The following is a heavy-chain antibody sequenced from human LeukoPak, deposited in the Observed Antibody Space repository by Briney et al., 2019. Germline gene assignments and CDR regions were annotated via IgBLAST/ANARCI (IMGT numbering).Heavy chain of an antibody. CDR3: ARGPGGSYYLPYYYYYYMDV. CDR1: GYTFTSYD. D-gene: IGHD1-26*01. CDR2: MNPNSGNT. V-gene: IGHV1-8*03. Sequence: GASVKVSCKASGYTFTSYDINWVRQATGQGLEWMGWMNPNSGNTGYAQKFQGRVTITRNTSISTAYMELSSLRSEDTAVYYCARGPGGSYYLPYYYYYYMDVWGKGTTVTVSS. J-gene: IGHJ6*03.